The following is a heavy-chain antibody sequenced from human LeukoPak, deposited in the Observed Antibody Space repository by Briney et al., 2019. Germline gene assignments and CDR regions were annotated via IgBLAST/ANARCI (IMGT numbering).Heavy chain of an antibody. J-gene: IGHJ5*02. CDR3: ARAVSPGYCSSTSCLNWFDP. V-gene: IGHV2-5*01. CDR2: FFGIVNK. D-gene: IGHD2-2*01. Sequence: SGPTLVKPTQTLTLTCTFSGFSLSTSGVGVGWIRQPPGKPLGGLAFFFGIVNKRYSPSLKSRLTITKDTSKNQVVLTMTNMDPVDTATYYCARAVSPGYCSSTSCLNWFDPWGQGTLVTVSS. CDR1: GFSLSTSGVG.